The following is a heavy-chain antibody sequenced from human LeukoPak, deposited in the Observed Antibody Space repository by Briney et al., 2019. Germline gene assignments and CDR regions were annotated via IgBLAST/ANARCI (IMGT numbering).Heavy chain of an antibody. Sequence: GGSLRLSCAASGFTFSSYGMHWVRQAPGKGLEWVAFIRYDGSNKYYADSVRGRFTISRDNSKNTLYLQMGSLRAEDMAVYYCAREVWYSSSPGAFDIWGQGTMVTVSS. CDR3: AREVWYSSSPGAFDI. V-gene: IGHV3-30*02. CDR1: GFTFSSYG. D-gene: IGHD6-6*01. J-gene: IGHJ3*02. CDR2: IRYDGSNK.